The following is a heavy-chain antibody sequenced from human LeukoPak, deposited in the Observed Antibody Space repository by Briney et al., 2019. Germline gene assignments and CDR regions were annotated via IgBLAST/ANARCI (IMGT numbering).Heavy chain of an antibody. D-gene: IGHD4-23*01. CDR3: ARDGGYGGNADGTDYFSYYGMDV. V-gene: IGHV1-18*01. CDR2: IYPYYGNR. Sequence: GASVKVSCKASGYTFTNYGVSWVRQAPAQGLEWMGWIYPYYGNRNYAQRFQGRVTMTTDTSTSTAFMELGSLTSDDTAVYYCARDGGYGGNADGTDYFSYYGMDVWGQGTTVTVSS. J-gene: IGHJ6*02. CDR1: GYTFTNYG.